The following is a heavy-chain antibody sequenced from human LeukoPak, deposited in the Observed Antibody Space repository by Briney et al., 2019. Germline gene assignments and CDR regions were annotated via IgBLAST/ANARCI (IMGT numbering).Heavy chain of an antibody. CDR2: IYTSGST. D-gene: IGHD3-9*01. V-gene: IGHV4-61*02. CDR3: AREAYDVLTSDWFDP. Sequence: SQTLSLTCTVSGASISSGEYYWSWIRQPAGKGLEWIGRIYTSGSTNYNPSLKSRVTISVDTSKNQFSLKLSSVTAADTAMCYCAREAYDVLTSDWFDPWGQGTLVTVSS. CDR1: GASISSGEYY. J-gene: IGHJ5*02.